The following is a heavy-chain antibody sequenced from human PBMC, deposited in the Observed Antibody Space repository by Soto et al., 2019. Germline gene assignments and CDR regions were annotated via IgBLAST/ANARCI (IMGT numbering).Heavy chain of an antibody. Sequence: SETLSLTCAVDGGFLSESYSTWVRQPPGKGLEWIGEINHVGGTNYNPSLKSRVTMSVDTSQNQFSLRLISVTAADTAMYFCARIRYQLPSSVLWLDPWGQGTPVTVSS. CDR2: INHVGGT. CDR3: ARIRYQLPSSVLWLDP. D-gene: IGHD3-16*01. CDR1: GGFLSESY. V-gene: IGHV4-34*01. J-gene: IGHJ5*02.